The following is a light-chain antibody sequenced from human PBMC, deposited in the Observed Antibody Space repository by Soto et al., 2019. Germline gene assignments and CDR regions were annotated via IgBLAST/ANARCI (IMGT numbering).Light chain of an antibody. J-gene: IGKJ2*01. CDR3: QQSYTFPYN. CDR1: QSIATY. V-gene: IGKV1-39*01. CDR2: GTS. Sequence: DIQMTQSPSSLSAPVGDRVTITCRVSQSIATYFNWYQQKPGKAPRLLIYGTSSLQSGVPSRFSGSGSGTDFTLSISSLQPEDFATYYCQQSYTFPYNFGQGTKLEMK.